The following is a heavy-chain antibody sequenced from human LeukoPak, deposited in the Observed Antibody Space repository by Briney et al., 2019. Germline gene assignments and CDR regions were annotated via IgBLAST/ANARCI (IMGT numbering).Heavy chain of an antibody. D-gene: IGHD2-21*01. J-gene: IGHJ6*03. V-gene: IGHV1-2*06. CDR2: INPNTGGT. Sequence: ASVKVSCKASGYTFTDYFIQWVRQAPGQGPECMGRINPNTGGTNYAQKFQGRVTFTIDTSPNTAYIELSRLRPDDTAVYYCARDGFQGMILYVVYYMDVWGKGTTVTVSS. CDR3: ARDGFQGMILYVVYYMDV. CDR1: GYTFTDYF.